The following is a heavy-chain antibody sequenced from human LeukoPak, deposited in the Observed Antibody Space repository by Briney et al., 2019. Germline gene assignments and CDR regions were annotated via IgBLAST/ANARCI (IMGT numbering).Heavy chain of an antibody. D-gene: IGHD4-17*01. CDR2: IYYSGRT. J-gene: IGHJ4*02. CDR3: ARDHGDYLYYFDY. Sequence: SETLSLTCTVSGGSISSYYWSWIRQPPGKGLEWIGYIYYSGRTNYNPSLKSRVTISVDTSKNQFSLKLSSVTAADTAVYYCARDHGDYLYYFDYWGQGTLVTVSS. CDR1: GGSISSYY. V-gene: IGHV4-59*01.